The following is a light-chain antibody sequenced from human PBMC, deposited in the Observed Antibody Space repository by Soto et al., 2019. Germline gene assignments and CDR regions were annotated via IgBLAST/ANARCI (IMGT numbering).Light chain of an antibody. CDR2: DVS. V-gene: IGLV2-14*01. J-gene: IGLJ2*01. CDR1: SSDVGGYNH. Sequence: QSALTQPASVSGSPGQSITISCTGTSSDVGGYNHVSWYQQHPGKAPKLMIYDVSNRPSGVSNRFSGSKSGNTASLTISGLQAEDEADYYCSSYTISRTDVIFGGVTKLTVL. CDR3: SSYTISRTDVI.